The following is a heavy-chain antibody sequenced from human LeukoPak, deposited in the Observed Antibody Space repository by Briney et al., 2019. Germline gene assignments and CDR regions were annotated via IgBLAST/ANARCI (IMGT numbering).Heavy chain of an antibody. CDR2: ISAYNGNT. J-gene: IGHJ4*02. Sequence: ASVKVSCKASGYTFTNYGISWVRQAPGQGLEWMGWISAYNGNTNYAQKLQGRVTMTTDTSTSTAYMELRSLTSDDTAVYYCARVGAYCTSTSCLDYWGQGTLVTVSS. CDR3: ARVGAYCTSTSCLDY. CDR1: GYTFTNYG. D-gene: IGHD2-2*01. V-gene: IGHV1-18*01.